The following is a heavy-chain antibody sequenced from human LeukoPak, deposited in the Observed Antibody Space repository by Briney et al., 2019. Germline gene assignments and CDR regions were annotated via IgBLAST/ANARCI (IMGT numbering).Heavy chain of an antibody. V-gene: IGHV3-21*01. CDR2: ISSSSSYI. J-gene: IGHJ4*02. Sequence: GSLRLSCAASGFTFSSYSMNWVRQAPGKGLEWVSSISSSSSYIYYADSVKGRFTISRDNAKNSLYLQMNSRRAEDTAVYYCARDDSSGYYLGFDYWGQGTLVTVSS. CDR3: ARDDSSGYYLGFDY. D-gene: IGHD3-22*01. CDR1: GFTFSSYS.